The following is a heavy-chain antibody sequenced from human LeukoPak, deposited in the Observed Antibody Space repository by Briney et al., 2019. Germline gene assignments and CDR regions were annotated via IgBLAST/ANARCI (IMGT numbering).Heavy chain of an antibody. D-gene: IGHD1-26*01. CDR3: ARDGTGWELLDYFDY. V-gene: IGHV3-74*01. CDR1: GFTFSNYW. Sequence: GGSLRLSCAASGFTFSNYWMHWVRQAPGKGLVWVSRINSDGINTSYADSVKGRFTISRDNAKNSLYLQMNSLRAEDTAVYYCARDGTGWELLDYFDYWGQGTLVTVSS. J-gene: IGHJ4*02. CDR2: INSDGINT.